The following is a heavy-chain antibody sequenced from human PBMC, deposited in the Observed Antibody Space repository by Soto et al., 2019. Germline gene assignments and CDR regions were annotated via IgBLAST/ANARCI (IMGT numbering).Heavy chain of an antibody. CDR1: GGSISGYY. V-gene: IGHV4-59*01. CDR3: ARGGYYYLFDY. D-gene: IGHD3-22*01. J-gene: IGHJ4*02. CDR2: IYYSGST. Sequence: SETLSLTCTVSGGSISGYYWSWIRQPPGKGLEWIGYIYYSGSTNYNPSLKSRVTISVDTSKNQFSLKLSSVTAADTAVYYCARGGYYYLFDYWGQGTLVTVSS.